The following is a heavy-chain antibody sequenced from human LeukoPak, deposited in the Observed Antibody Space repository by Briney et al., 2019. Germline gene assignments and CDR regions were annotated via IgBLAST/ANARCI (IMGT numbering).Heavy chain of an antibody. CDR2: IKQDGSEK. J-gene: IGHJ4*02. V-gene: IGHV3-7*01. Sequence: QSGGSLRLSCAASGFTFSSYWMSWARQAPGKGLEWVANIKQDGSEKYYVDSVKGRFTISRDNAKNSLYLQMNSLRAEDTAVYYCARDLGYRYEGSFDYWGQGTLVPVSS. CDR1: GFTFSSYW. CDR3: ARDLGYRYEGSFDY. D-gene: IGHD5-18*01.